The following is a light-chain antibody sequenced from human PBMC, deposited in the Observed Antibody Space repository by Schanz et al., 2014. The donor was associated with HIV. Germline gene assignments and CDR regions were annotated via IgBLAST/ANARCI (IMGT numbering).Light chain of an antibody. Sequence: DIVMTQSPDSLAVSLGERATIKCKSSQSVLHSPNNKNYLAWYQQKPGQPPKLLIYWASTRESGVPDRFSGSGSGTDFTLTISSLQAEDVAVYYCQQYYTTPPTFGQGTKVEIK. CDR1: QSVLHSPNNKNY. CDR2: WAS. J-gene: IGKJ1*01. V-gene: IGKV4-1*01. CDR3: QQYYTTPPT.